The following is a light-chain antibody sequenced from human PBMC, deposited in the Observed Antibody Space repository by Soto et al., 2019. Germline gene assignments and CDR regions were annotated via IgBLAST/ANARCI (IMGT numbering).Light chain of an antibody. CDR1: QSVSSN. Sequence: EIVMTQSPANLSVSPGERATLSCRASQSVSSNLAWYQQKPGQGPRLLIYGASTRATSIPARFSGSGSGTESTLTINSQHSEDFAIYYCQQYNKWPPYTFGQGTKLEIK. V-gene: IGKV3-15*01. J-gene: IGKJ2*01. CDR2: GAS. CDR3: QQYNKWPPYT.